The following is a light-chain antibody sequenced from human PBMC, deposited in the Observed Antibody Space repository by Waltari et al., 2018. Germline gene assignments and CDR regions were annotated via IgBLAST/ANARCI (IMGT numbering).Light chain of an antibody. J-gene: IGKJ2*01. CDR1: QSINSN. V-gene: IGKV3-15*01. CDR2: GTS. Sequence: EIVMTQSPTTLSVSPGERATLSCRASQSINSNLAWYQQKPGQAPRLLIYGTSTRATGIPARFSGSGSGTEFTLTISTMQSEDFAVYYCQQYNNWPPYTFGQGTKLEIK. CDR3: QQYNNWPPYT.